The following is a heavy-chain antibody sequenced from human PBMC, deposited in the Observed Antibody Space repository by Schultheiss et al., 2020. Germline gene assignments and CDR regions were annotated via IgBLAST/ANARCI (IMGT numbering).Heavy chain of an antibody. CDR2: IYYSGST. V-gene: IGHV4-59*08. Sequence: SETLSLTCTVSGGSISSYYWSWIRQPPGKGLEWIGYIYYSGSTNYNPSLKSRVTISVDTSKNQFSLQLNSVTPEDTAVYYCARSGGHRYDYWGQGTLVTVSS. J-gene: IGHJ4*02. CDR1: GGSISSYY. CDR3: ARSGGHRYDY. D-gene: IGHD2-15*01.